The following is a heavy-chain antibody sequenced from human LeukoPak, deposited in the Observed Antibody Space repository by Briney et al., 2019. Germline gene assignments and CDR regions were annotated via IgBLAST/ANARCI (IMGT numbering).Heavy chain of an antibody. V-gene: IGHV4-34*01. J-gene: IGHJ5*02. CDR1: GGSFSGYY. Sequence: ASETLSLTCAVYGGSFSGYYWSWIRQPPGKGLEWIGEIYHSGSTNYNPSLKSRVTISVDKSKNQFSLKLSSVTAADTAVYYCASHRGIAARGWFDPWGQGTLVTVSS. D-gene: IGHD6-6*01. CDR2: IYHSGST. CDR3: ASHRGIAARGWFDP.